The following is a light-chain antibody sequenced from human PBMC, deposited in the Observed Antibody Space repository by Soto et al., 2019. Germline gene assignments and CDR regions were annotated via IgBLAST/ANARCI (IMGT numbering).Light chain of an antibody. V-gene: IGKV3-15*01. CDR1: ESVSSH. CDR2: GAS. J-gene: IGKJ1*01. Sequence: ERVMTQSPATLSVSPGERATLSCRASESVSSHLAWYQQKPGPAPRLLIYGASTRASGVPARFIGSGSGTEFTLTISSLQSEDFAIYYCQHYGSWTFGQGTKVDIK. CDR3: QHYGSWT.